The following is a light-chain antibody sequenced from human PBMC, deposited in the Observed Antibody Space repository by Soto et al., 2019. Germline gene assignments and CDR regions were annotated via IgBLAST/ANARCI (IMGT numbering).Light chain of an antibody. CDR3: SSYAGSNNWV. V-gene: IGLV2-8*01. CDR2: EVS. Sequence: QSALTQPPSASGSAGQSGTISCTGTSSDVGGYNYVSWYQQHPGKDPKLMIHEVSKRPSGVPDRFAGSKSGNTASLTVSGLQAEDEADYYCSSYAGSNNWVFGRGTKLTVL. CDR1: SSDVGGYNY. J-gene: IGLJ3*02.